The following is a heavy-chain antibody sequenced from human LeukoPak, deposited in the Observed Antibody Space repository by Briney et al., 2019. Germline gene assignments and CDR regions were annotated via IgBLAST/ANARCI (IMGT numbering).Heavy chain of an antibody. D-gene: IGHD2-2*02. J-gene: IGHJ5*02. Sequence: SSETLSLTCIISGGSIGPYYWSWIRQAAGKGPEWIGRIYTTGTADYNPSLKGRVFLSVDTSKNQFSLKLSSVTAADTAVYYCARRGLYRAAFDPWGQGTLVTVSS. CDR1: GGSIGPYY. V-gene: IGHV4-4*07. CDR3: ARRGLYRAAFDP. CDR2: IYTTGTA.